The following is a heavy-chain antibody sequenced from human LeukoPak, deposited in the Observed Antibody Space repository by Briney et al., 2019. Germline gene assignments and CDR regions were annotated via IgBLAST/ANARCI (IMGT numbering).Heavy chain of an antibody. D-gene: IGHD3-10*01. J-gene: IGHJ4*02. V-gene: IGHV4-59*01. CDR2: ISHSGSV. CDR3: ARVKGREGSTVIIDY. CDR1: GGSFSGYY. Sequence: SETLSLTCAVYGGSFSGYYWSWIRQSPGKGLEWIGYISHSGSVNYNPSLKSRVTMSVDTSKNQFSLKLSSVTAADTAVYYCARVKGREGSTVIIDYWGQGTLVTVPS.